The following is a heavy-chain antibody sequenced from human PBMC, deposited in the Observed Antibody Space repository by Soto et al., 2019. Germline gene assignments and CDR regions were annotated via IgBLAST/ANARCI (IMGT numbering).Heavy chain of an antibody. V-gene: IGHV1-18*01. J-gene: IGHJ6*02. CDR2: ISAYNGNT. D-gene: IGHD2-15*01. CDR1: GYTFTSYG. Sequence: ASVKVSCKASGYTFTSYGISWVRQAPGQGLEWMGWISAYNGNTNYAQKLQGRVTMTTDTSTSTAYMELRSLGSDDTAVYYCAREPDMKYCSGGSCYSDSHKNQGYGMDVWGQGTTVTVSS. CDR3: AREPDMKYCSGGSCYSDSHKNQGYGMDV.